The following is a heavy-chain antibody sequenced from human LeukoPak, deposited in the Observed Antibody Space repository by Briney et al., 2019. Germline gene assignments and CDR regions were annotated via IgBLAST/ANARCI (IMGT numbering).Heavy chain of an antibody. V-gene: IGHV1-46*01. CDR3: ARGYYDSSGYGWFDP. J-gene: IGHJ5*02. CDR2: INPSGGST. Sequence: ASVRVSCKASGYTFTSYYMHWVRQAPGQGLEWMGIINPSGGSTSYAQKFQGRVTMTRDTSTSTVYMELSSLRSEDAAVYYCARGYYDSSGYGWFDPWGQGTLVTVSS. CDR1: GYTFTSYY. D-gene: IGHD3-22*01.